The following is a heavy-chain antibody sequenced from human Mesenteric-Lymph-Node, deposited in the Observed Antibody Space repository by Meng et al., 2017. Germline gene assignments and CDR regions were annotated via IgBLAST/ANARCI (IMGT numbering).Heavy chain of an antibody. J-gene: IGHJ4*02. CDR3: ARGSPLSMRFGESFDY. D-gene: IGHD3-10*01. CDR1: GFTVSSNY. V-gene: IGHV3-53*01. CDR2: VNRDTTT. Sequence: GGSLRLSCAASGFTVSSNYMNWVRQAPGKGLEWVSVVNRDTTTFYADSVKGRFTISRDNSKNTLYLQMNSLRAEDTAVYYCARGSPLSMRFGESFDYWGQGTLVTVSS.